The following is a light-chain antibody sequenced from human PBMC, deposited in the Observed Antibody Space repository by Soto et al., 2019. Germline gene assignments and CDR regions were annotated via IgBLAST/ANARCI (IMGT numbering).Light chain of an antibody. V-gene: IGLV8-61*01. J-gene: IGLJ1*01. Sequence: QAVVTQEPSFSVSPGGTVTLTFGLSSGSVSTNYYPSWYQQTPGQAPRTLIYSTNTRSSGVPDRFSGSILGNRAALTITGARADDESDYYCVLYRGGGIYVFGTGTKVTVL. CDR1: SGSVSTNYY. CDR3: VLYRGGGIYV. CDR2: STN.